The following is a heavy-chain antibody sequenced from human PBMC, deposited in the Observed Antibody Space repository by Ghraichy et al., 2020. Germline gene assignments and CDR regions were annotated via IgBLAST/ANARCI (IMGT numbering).Heavy chain of an antibody. CDR3: AAEDDAFDI. CDR1: GVTVNSNY. CDR2: IYSGGNT. J-gene: IGHJ3*02. Sequence: GGSLRLSCAASGVTVNSNYMTWIRQAPGKGLEWVSVIYSGGNTNYADSVKGRFTISRDKSNNTVYLQMNSPRAEDTAVYYCAAEDDAFDIWGQGTLVTVSS. V-gene: IGHV3-66*01.